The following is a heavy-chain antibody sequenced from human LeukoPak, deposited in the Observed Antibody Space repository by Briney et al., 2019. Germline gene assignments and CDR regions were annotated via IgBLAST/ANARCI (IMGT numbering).Heavy chain of an antibody. V-gene: IGHV3-48*03. Sequence: GGSLRLSCAASGFTFSSYEMNWVRQAPGKGLEWVSYISSSGSTIYYADSAKGRFTISRDNAKNTLYLQMNSLRAEDTAVYYCARGDYYDSSGYSQYFRHWGQGTLVTVSS. D-gene: IGHD3-22*01. CDR3: ARGDYYDSSGYSQYFRH. CDR2: ISSSGSTI. CDR1: GFTFSSYE. J-gene: IGHJ1*01.